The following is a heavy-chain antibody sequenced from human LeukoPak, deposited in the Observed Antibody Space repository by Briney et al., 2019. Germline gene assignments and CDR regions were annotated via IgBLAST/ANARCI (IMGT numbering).Heavy chain of an antibody. CDR1: GFTFSDYY. Sequence: PGGSLRLSCAASGFTFSDYYMSWIRQAPGKGLEWVSYISSSGSTIYYADSVKGRFTISRDNAKNSLYLQMNSLRAEDTAVYYCARDPTYYDILTGYYKEGYYYYYGMDVWGQGTTVTVSS. CDR2: ISSSGSTI. V-gene: IGHV3-11*01. J-gene: IGHJ6*02. D-gene: IGHD3-9*01. CDR3: ARDPTYYDILTGYYKEGYYYYYGMDV.